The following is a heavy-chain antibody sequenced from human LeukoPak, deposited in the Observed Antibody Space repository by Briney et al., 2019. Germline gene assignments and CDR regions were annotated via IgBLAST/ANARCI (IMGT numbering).Heavy chain of an antibody. D-gene: IGHD6-13*01. V-gene: IGHV3-23*01. CDR3: AREFPLLYSSSWHTPRDLHFDY. CDR1: GFIFSNYA. CDR2: ISGSGDTT. J-gene: IGHJ4*02. Sequence: QSGGSLRLSCATSGFIFSNYAVNWVRQAPGKGLEWVSIISGSGDTTYYADSVKGRFTISRDNSKNTLYLQMNSLRAGDTAVYYCAREFPLLYSSSWHTPRDLHFDYWGQGTLVTVSS.